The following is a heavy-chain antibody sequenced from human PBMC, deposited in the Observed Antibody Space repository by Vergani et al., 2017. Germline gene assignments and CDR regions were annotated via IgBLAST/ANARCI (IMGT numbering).Heavy chain of an antibody. V-gene: IGHV3-30*03. J-gene: IGHJ1*01. Sequence: QVHLVESGGGVVQPGRSLRLPCVVSGFTSRHYGLHWVRQAPGKGLEWVAVISYDGTQKYYSDSVKGRFTIARDNSKSTLYLQMNSLRTEDTAVYYCATKSCGTPGCQIGYFREWGQGTLVTVSS. CDR3: ATKSCGTPGCQIGYFRE. CDR1: GFTSRHYG. D-gene: IGHD1-1*01. CDR2: ISYDGTQK.